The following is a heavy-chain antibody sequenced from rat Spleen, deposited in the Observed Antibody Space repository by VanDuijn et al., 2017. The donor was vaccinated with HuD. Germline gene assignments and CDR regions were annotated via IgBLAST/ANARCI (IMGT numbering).Heavy chain of an antibody. V-gene: IGHV2-6*01. Sequence: QVQLKESGPGLVQPSQTLSLSCTVSGFSLTSNSVSWIRQPPGKGLEWIAAMSGGRSTYYNSALESRLSISGDSSKSQIFLKMNSLQTEDTAIYFCTRTYGGYTSHWLAYWGQGTLVTVSS. CDR3: TRTYGGYTSHWLAY. CDR1: GFSLTSNS. D-gene: IGHD1-11*01. CDR2: MSGGRST. J-gene: IGHJ3*01.